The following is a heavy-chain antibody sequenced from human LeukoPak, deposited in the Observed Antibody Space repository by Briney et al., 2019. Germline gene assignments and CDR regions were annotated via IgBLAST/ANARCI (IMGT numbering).Heavy chain of an antibody. CDR1: GFTFSSFA. J-gene: IGHJ5*01. D-gene: IGHD6-13*01. V-gene: IGHV3-23*01. CDR3: AKDYSSNWYNWFDS. CDR2: ISTSVGST. Sequence: GGSLRLSCAASGFTFSSFAMSWVRQAPGKGLEWVSAISTSVGSTYYADSVKGRFTISRDNSKNTLYLQMNSLRAEDTAVYYCAKDYSSNWYNWFDSWGQGTLVTVSS.